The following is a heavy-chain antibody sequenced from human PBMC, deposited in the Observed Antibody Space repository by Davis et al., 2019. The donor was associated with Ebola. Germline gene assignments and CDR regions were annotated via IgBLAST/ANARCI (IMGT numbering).Heavy chain of an antibody. Sequence: PGGSLRLSCAASGFTFSSYEMNWVRQAPGKGLEWVSYISSSGSTIYYADSVKDRFTISRDNAKNSLYLQMNSLRAEDTAVYYCARAMETTFYYYGMDVWGQGTTVTVSS. CDR1: GFTFSSYE. J-gene: IGHJ6*02. CDR3: ARAMETTFYYYGMDV. V-gene: IGHV3-48*03. D-gene: IGHD4-17*01. CDR2: ISSSGSTI.